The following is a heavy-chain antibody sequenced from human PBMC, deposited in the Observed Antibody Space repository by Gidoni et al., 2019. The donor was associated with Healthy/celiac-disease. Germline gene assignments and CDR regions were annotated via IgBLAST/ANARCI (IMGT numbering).Heavy chain of an antibody. CDR3: ARGYSYGYGWDYYYGMDV. CDR2: IYYSGST. CDR1: GGSISSYY. D-gene: IGHD5-18*01. V-gene: IGHV4-59*01. J-gene: IGHJ6*04. Sequence: QVQLQESGPGLVKPSETLSLTCTVSGGSISSYYWSWIRQPPGKGLEWIGYIYYSGSTNYNPSLKSRVTISVDTSKNQFSLKLSSVTAADTAVYYCARGYSYGYGWDYYYGMDVWGKGTTVTVSS.